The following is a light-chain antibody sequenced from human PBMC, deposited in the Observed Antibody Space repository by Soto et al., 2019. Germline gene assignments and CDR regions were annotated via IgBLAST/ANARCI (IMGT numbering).Light chain of an antibody. V-gene: IGKV3-20*01. Sequence: EIGVKQSPATVAVYTGERATLSCRASQSVSSNLAWYQQKPGQAPRLLIYGASSRATGIPDRFSGSGSGTDFTLTITRLEPEDFAVYYCQQYGSSSITFGQGTRLAIK. CDR1: QSVSSN. CDR2: GAS. CDR3: QQYGSSSIT. J-gene: IGKJ5*01.